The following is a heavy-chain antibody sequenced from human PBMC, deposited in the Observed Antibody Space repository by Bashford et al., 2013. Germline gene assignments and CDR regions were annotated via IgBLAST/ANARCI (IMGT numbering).Heavy chain of an antibody. CDR3: AKSSAVMQDIVVVPAAIPYYYYYYGMDV. V-gene: IGHV3-23*01. Sequence: VRQAPGKGLEWVSAISGSGGSTYYADSVKGRFTISRDNSKNTLYLQMNSLRAEDTAVYYCAKSSAVMQDIVVVPAAIPYYYYYYGMDVWGQGTTVTVSS. D-gene: IGHD2-2*02. CDR2: ISGSGGST. J-gene: IGHJ6*02.